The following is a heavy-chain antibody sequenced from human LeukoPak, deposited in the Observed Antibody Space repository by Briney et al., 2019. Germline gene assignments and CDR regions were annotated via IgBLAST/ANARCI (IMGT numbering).Heavy chain of an antibody. Sequence: GGSLRLSCAASGFTFSSYGMHWVRQAPGKGLEWVAVISYDGSNKYYADSVKGRFTISRDNSKNTLYLQMNSLRAEDTAVCYCANTPRKSWWWDHYGYWGQGTLVTVSS. CDR3: ANTPRKSWWWDHYGY. CDR2: ISYDGSNK. V-gene: IGHV3-30*18. CDR1: GFTFSSYG. D-gene: IGHD2-21*01. J-gene: IGHJ4*02.